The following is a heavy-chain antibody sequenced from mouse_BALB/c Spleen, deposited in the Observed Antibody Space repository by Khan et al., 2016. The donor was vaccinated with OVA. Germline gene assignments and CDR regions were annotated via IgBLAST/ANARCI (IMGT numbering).Heavy chain of an antibody. CDR3: ANGNYGWFAY. CDR2: ISSAGSYT. Sequence: EVELVESGGGLVKPGGSLKLSCAASGFTFSSFVMSWVRQTPEKRLEWVATISSAGSYTYYPDSVKGRFTISRDNANNTLYLQMNSLRSEDTAIYYCANGNYGWFAYWGQGTLVTVSA. V-gene: IGHV5-9-1*01. CDR1: GFTFSSFV. D-gene: IGHD2-1*01. J-gene: IGHJ3*01.